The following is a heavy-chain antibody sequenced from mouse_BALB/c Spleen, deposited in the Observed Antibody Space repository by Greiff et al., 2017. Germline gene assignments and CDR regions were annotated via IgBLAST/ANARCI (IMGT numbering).Heavy chain of an antibody. Sequence: VQLKESGGGLVQPKGSLKLSCAASGFTFNTYAMNWVRQAPGKGLEWVARIRSKSNNYATYYADSVKDRLTISRDDSQSMLYLQMNNLKTDDTAMYYCVRTGYGYAMDYWGQGTSVTVSS. CDR1: GFTFNTYA. V-gene: IGHV10-1*02. CDR3: VRTGYGYAMDY. J-gene: IGHJ4*01. CDR2: IRSKSNNYAT. D-gene: IGHD2-2*01.